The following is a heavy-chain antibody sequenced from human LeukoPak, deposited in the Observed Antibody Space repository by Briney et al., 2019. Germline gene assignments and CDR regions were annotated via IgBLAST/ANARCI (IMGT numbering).Heavy chain of an antibody. CDR2: IRYDGSNK. CDR1: GFTFSSYG. V-gene: IGHV3-33*08. J-gene: IGHJ4*02. CDR3: ARAIAVAGEYYFDY. D-gene: IGHD6-19*01. Sequence: GGSLRLSCAASGFTFSSYGMHWVRQAPGKGLEWVAVIRYDGSNKYYADSVKGRFTISRDNSKNTLYLQMNSLRAEDTAVYYCARAIAVAGEYYFDYWGQGTLVTVSS.